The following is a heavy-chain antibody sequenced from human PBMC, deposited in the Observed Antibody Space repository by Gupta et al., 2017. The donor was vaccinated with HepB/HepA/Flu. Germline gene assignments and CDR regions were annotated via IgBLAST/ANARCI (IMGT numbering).Heavy chain of an antibody. Sequence: QVPLVQSGAAVKKPGPSVKVSCKASGYSFTGQHIHWVRQAPGQGLEWMGWINPNSGGTNYAQKFQDWVTMSRDTSISTAYMELRSLKSDDTAIYYCARGGGIALEFDYWGQGTLVTVSS. CDR1: GYSFTGQH. V-gene: IGHV1-2*04. CDR2: INPNSGGT. CDR3: ARGGGIALEFDY. D-gene: IGHD6-13*01. J-gene: IGHJ4*02.